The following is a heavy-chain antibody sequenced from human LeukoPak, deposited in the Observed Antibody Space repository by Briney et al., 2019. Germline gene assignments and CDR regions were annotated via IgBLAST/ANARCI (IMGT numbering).Heavy chain of an antibody. J-gene: IGHJ4*02. Sequence: PGGSLRLSCAASGFTFSSYSMNWVRQAPGRGLEWVSSTSSSSSYIYYADSVKGRFTISRDNAKNSLYLQMNSLRAEDTAVYYCARIERGTFDYWGQGTLVTVSS. CDR1: GFTFSSYS. CDR2: TSSSSSYI. CDR3: ARIERGTFDY. V-gene: IGHV3-21*01. D-gene: IGHD1/OR15-1a*01.